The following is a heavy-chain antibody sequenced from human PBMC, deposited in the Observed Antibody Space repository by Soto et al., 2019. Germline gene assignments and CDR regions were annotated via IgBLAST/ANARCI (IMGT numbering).Heavy chain of an antibody. CDR3: ASPVHHATVTHYDFDY. CDR2: IIPIFGTA. CDR1: GGTFSSYA. Sequence: AASVKVSCKASGGTFSSYAISWVRQAPGQGLEWMGGIIPIFGTANYAQKFQGRVTITADESTSTAYMELSSLRSEDTAVYYCASPVHHATVTHYDFDYWGPGTLITVSS. J-gene: IGHJ4*02. V-gene: IGHV1-69*13. D-gene: IGHD5-12*01.